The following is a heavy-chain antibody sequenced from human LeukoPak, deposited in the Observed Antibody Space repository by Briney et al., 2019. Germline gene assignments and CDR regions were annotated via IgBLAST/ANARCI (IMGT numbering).Heavy chain of an antibody. CDR2: INHSGST. CDR3: ARGWVQPQTYDY. Sequence: SETLSLTCAVYGGSSSGYYWSWIRQPPGKGLEWIGEINHSGSTNYNPSLKSRVTISVDTSKNQFSLKLSSVTAADTAVYYCARGWVQPQTYDYWGQGTLVTVSS. CDR1: GGSSSGYY. D-gene: IGHD5-18*01. J-gene: IGHJ4*02. V-gene: IGHV4-34*01.